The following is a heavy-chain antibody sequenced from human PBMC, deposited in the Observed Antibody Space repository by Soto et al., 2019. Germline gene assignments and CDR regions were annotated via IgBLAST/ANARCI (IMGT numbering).Heavy chain of an antibody. V-gene: IGHV3-30*18. J-gene: IGHJ6*02. D-gene: IGHD2-21*02. Sequence: ESGGGVVQPGRSLRLSCAASGFTFSSHGMHWVRQAPGKGLEWVAVISYDGSNKYYADSVKGRFTISRDNSKNTLYLQMNSLRGEDTAVYYCAKGSRRIVVVTAIHFGMDVWGQGTTVTVSS. CDR2: ISYDGSNK. CDR3: AKGSRRIVVVTAIHFGMDV. CDR1: GFTFSSHG.